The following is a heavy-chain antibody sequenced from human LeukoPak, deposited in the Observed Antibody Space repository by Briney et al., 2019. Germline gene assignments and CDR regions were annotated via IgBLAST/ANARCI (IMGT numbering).Heavy chain of an antibody. CDR3: ARGETLGATGGFDP. CDR1: GGSISSGGYS. Sequence: NPSETLSLTCAVSGGSISSGGYSWSWIRQPPGKGLEWIGEINHSGSTNYNPSLKSRVTISVDTSKNQFSLKLSSVTAADTAVYYCARGETLGATGGFDPWGQGTLVTVSS. J-gene: IGHJ5*02. V-gene: IGHV4-34*01. D-gene: IGHD1-26*01. CDR2: INHSGST.